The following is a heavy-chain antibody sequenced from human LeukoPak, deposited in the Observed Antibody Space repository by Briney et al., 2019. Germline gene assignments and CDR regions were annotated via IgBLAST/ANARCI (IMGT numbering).Heavy chain of an antibody. V-gene: IGHV1-18*01. CDR2: ISAYNGNT. Sequence: SSVKVSCKASGYTFTSYGITWVRQAPGQGLEWMGWISAYNGNTRYAQKLQGRVTITTDTSTRTAYMELRSLRSDDTAVYYCARDEVQLEPIGALDYWGQGALVTVTS. CDR3: ARDEVQLEPIGALDY. J-gene: IGHJ4*02. D-gene: IGHD1-1*01. CDR1: GYTFTSYG.